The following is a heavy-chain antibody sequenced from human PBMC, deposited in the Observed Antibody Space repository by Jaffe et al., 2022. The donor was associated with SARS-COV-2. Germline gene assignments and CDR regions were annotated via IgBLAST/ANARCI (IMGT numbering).Heavy chain of an antibody. V-gene: IGHV3-74*01. Sequence: EVQLVESGGGLVQPGGSLRLSCVGSGFTFSSYWMHWVRQAPGKGLVWVSRIIGDGTTTNYADSVKGRFTISRDNAKNTLYLQMNSLRAEDTAVYYCARGGMGNWYLPLPDYWGQGTLVTVPS. J-gene: IGHJ4*02. CDR2: IIGDGTTT. CDR1: GFTFSSYW. CDR3: ARGGMGNWYLPLPDY. D-gene: IGHD6-13*01.